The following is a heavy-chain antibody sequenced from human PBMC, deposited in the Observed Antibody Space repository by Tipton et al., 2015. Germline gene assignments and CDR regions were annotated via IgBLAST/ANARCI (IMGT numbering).Heavy chain of an antibody. CDR1: GFTFSGYS. Sequence: SLRLSCAASGFTFSGYSMHWVRQAPGKGLEWVSGISDSGDNTYYADSVKGRFTVSRDNSKNTLYLQMNSLRAEDTAVYYCARVVVTASYYFDYWGQGILVTVSS. V-gene: IGHV3-23*01. CDR3: ARVVVTASYYFDY. CDR2: ISDSGDNT. D-gene: IGHD2-21*02. J-gene: IGHJ4*02.